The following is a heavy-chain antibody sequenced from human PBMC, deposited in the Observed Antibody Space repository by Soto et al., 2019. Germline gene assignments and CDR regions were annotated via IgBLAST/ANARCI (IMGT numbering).Heavy chain of an antibody. CDR2: ISAYNGNT. CDR1: GYSFTSYG. V-gene: IGHV1-18*01. CDR3: ARQQWLYYYYGMDV. Sequence: QVQLVQSGAEVKKTGASVRVSCKASGYSFTSYGISWVRPAPGQGLEWMGWISAYNGNTNYAQKLQGRVTMTTDTSTSTAYMELRRLRSDDTAVYYCARQQWLYYYYGMDVWGQGTTVTVSS. D-gene: IGHD6-19*01. J-gene: IGHJ6*02.